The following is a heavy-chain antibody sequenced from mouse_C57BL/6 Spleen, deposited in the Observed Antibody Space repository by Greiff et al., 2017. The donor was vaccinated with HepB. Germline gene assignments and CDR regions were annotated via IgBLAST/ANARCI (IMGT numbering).Heavy chain of an antibody. J-gene: IGHJ2*01. CDR1: GFTFSSYA. V-gene: IGHV5-9-1*02. CDR3: TRADHYGSSSDY. CDR2: ISSGGDYI. D-gene: IGHD1-1*01. Sequence: DVMLVESGEGLVKPGGSLKLSCAASGFTFSSYAMSWVRQTPEKRLEWVAYISSGGDYIYYADTVKGRFTISRDNARNTRYLQMSSLKSEDTAMYYCTRADHYGSSSDYWGQGTTLTVSS.